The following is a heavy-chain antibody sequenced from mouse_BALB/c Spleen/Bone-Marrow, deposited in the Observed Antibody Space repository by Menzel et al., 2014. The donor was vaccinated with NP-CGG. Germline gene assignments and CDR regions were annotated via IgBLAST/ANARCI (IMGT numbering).Heavy chain of an antibody. CDR2: INPGSGGT. CDR3: ARRNRDYYAMDY. CDR1: GHAFTNYL. V-gene: IGHV1-54*01. J-gene: IGHJ4*01. Sequence: QVHLQQSGAELVRPGTSVKVSCKASGHAFTNYLLVWVKQRPGQGLEWIVVINPGSGGTKYNEKFKGKATLTVDKSSSTAYMQLSSLTSDDSAVYYCARRNRDYYAMDYWGQGTSVTVSS.